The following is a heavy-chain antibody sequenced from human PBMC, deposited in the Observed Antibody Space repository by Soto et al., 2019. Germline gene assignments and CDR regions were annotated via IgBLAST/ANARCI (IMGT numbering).Heavy chain of an antibody. CDR3: ARGFDFSSTSCPETYYYYYYMDV. CDR2: MNPNSGNT. J-gene: IGHJ6*03. D-gene: IGHD2-2*01. CDR1: GYTFTSYD. Sequence: GASVKVSCKASGYTFTSYDINWVRQATGQGLEWMGWMNPNSGNTGYAQKFQGRVTMTRNTSISTAYMELSSLRSEDTAVYYCARGFDFSSTSCPETYYYYYYMDVWGKGTTVTVSS. V-gene: IGHV1-8*01.